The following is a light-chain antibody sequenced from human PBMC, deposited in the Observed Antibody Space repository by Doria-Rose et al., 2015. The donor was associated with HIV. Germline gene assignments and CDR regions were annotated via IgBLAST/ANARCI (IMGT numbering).Light chain of an antibody. CDR1: QGISSY. J-gene: IGKJ5*01. CDR2: AAS. CDR3: QQYYSYPRA. Sequence: PSSFSASTGDRVTITCRASQGISSYLAWYQQKPGKAPNLLIYAASTLQSGVPSRFGGSGSGADFTLTISCLQSEDFATYYCQQYYSYPRAFGQGTRLEIK. V-gene: IGKV1-8*01.